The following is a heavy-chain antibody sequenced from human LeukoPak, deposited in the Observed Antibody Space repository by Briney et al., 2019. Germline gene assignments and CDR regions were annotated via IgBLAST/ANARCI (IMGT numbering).Heavy chain of an antibody. CDR1: GGSISSGDYY. V-gene: IGHV4-30-4*08. D-gene: IGHD2-15*01. J-gene: IGHJ4*02. CDR2: IYYSGST. CDR3: AGDSTHIVVGFDY. Sequence: PSETLSLTCTVSGGSISSGDYYWSWIRQPPGKGLEWIGYIYYSGSTYYNPSLKSRVTISVDTSKNQFSLKLSSVTAADTAVYYCAGDSTHIVVGFDYWGQGTLVTVSS.